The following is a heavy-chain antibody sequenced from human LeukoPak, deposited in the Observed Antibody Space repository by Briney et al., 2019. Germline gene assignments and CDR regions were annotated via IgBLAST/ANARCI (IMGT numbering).Heavy chain of an antibody. CDR3: AREGIVVVPAAMRAFDI. V-gene: IGHV1-18*01. D-gene: IGHD2-2*01. J-gene: IGHJ3*02. Sequence: ASVKLSCKASGYTFTSYGICWGRLAPGQGLEWMGWISANNGKTNYAQKLPVRVRMTTDTSTSTAYMELRSLRSDDTAVYYFAREGIVVVPAAMRAFDIWGQGTMVTVSS. CDR2: ISANNGKT. CDR1: GYTFTSYG.